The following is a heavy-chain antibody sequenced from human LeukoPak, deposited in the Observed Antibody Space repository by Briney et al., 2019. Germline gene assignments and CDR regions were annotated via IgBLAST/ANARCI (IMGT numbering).Heavy chain of an antibody. J-gene: IGHJ4*02. CDR2: INPDSGDT. CDR1: GYTFTGYY. D-gene: IGHD6-13*01. Sequence: ASVKVSCKASGYTFTGYYIHWVRQAPGQGLEWMGRINPDSGDTIFAQRFQGRVTMTRDTSINTAYMAVNNLGPDDTAVYFCARDQGSLGISWYTAYWGQGTQVTVSS. CDR3: ARDQGSLGISWYTAY. V-gene: IGHV1-2*06.